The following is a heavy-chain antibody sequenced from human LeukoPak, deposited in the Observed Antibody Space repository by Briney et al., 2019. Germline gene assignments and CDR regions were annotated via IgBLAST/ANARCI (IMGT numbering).Heavy chain of an antibody. D-gene: IGHD3-22*01. CDR2: ISSSSSTI. J-gene: IGHJ3*02. Sequence: GGSLRFSCAASGFTFSSYSMNWVRQAPGKGLEWVSYISSSSSTIYYADSVKGRFTISRDNAKNSLYLQMNSLRAEDTAVYYCARTYDSSGPDDAFDIWGQGTMVTVSS. V-gene: IGHV3-48*01. CDR1: GFTFSSYS. CDR3: ARTYDSSGPDDAFDI.